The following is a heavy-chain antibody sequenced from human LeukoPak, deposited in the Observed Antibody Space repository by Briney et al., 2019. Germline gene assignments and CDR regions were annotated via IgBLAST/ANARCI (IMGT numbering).Heavy chain of an antibody. V-gene: IGHV3-66*01. D-gene: IGHD6-19*01. Sequence: GGSLRLSCAASGFTVSSNYMSWVRQAPGKGLEWVSVIYSGGSTYYADSVKGRFTISRDNSKNTLYLQMNSLRAEETAVYYCARDQPYSSGWILFQHWGQGTLVTVSS. J-gene: IGHJ1*01. CDR2: IYSGGST. CDR3: ARDQPYSSGWILFQH. CDR1: GFTVSSNY.